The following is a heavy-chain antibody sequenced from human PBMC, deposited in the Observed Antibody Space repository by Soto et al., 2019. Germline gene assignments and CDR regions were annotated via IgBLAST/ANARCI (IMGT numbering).Heavy chain of an antibody. CDR2: ISSSSSYI. CDR3: ARKPRGSSGWYPFDY. D-gene: IGHD6-19*01. CDR1: GFTFSSYS. J-gene: IGHJ4*02. V-gene: IGHV3-21*01. Sequence: GGSLRLSWAASGFTFSSYSMNWVRQAPGKGLEWVSSISSSSSYIYYADSVKGRFTISRDNAKISLYLQMNSLRAEDTAVYYCARKPRGSSGWYPFDYWGQGTLVTVSS.